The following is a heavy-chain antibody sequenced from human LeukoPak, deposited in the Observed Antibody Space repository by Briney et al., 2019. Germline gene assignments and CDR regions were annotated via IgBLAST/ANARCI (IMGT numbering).Heavy chain of an antibody. J-gene: IGHJ4*02. V-gene: IGHV1-2*02. CDR1: GYAFTGYY. CDR2: INPNSGGT. CDR3: ARGYYSSTSCYTVFDY. D-gene: IGHD2-2*02. Sequence: ASVKVSCKASGYAFTGYYMHWVRQAPGQGLEWMGWINPNSGGTNYAQKFQGRVTMTRDTSISTAYMELSRLRSGDTAVYYCARGYYSSTSCYTVFDYWGQGTLVTVSS.